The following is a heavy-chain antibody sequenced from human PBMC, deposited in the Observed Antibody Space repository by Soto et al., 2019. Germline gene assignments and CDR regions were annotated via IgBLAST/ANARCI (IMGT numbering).Heavy chain of an antibody. D-gene: IGHD5-12*01. CDR1: GFTFSDYY. CDR2: ISSSGSTI. CDR3: ERGEEFSGYGYYYCYYGMDV. Sequence: GGSLRLSCAASGFTFSDYYMSWIRQAPGKGLEWVSYISSSGSTIYYADSVKGRFTISRDNAKNSLYLQMNSLRAEDTAVYYCERGEEFSGYGYYYCYYGMDVWGQGTTVTVSS. V-gene: IGHV3-11*01. J-gene: IGHJ6*02.